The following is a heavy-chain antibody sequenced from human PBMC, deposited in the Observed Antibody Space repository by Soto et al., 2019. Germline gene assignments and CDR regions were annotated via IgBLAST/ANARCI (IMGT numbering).Heavy chain of an antibody. Sequence: QITLKESDPTLVKPTQTLTLTCTFSGFSLSSTRMAVGWIRQPPGKALEWLALIYWDDDKRYSPFLKSRLTITKDNSKNLVVLTMSNMDPVDTARYYCAHIVVAGLGYYFDYWGQVTLVTVSS. V-gene: IGHV2-5*02. J-gene: IGHJ4*02. D-gene: IGHD6-19*01. CDR3: AHIVVAGLGYYFDY. CDR2: IYWDDDK. CDR1: GFSLSSTRMA.